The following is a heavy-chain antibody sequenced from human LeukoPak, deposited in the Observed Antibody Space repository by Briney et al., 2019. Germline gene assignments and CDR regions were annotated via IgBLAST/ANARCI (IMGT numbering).Heavy chain of an antibody. CDR3: AKDLYSSGWTDAFDI. V-gene: IGHV3-30-3*01. Sequence: GSLRLSCAASGFTFSSYAMHWVRQAPGKGLEWVAVISYDGSNKYYADSVKGRFTISRDNSKKMLNLQMNSLRGEDTAVYYCAKDLYSSGWTDAFDIWGQGTMVTVSS. CDR2: ISYDGSNK. CDR1: GFTFSSYA. J-gene: IGHJ3*02. D-gene: IGHD6-19*01.